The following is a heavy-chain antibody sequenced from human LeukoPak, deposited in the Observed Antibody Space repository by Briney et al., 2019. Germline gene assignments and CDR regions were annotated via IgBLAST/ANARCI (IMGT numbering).Heavy chain of an antibody. J-gene: IGHJ5*02. CDR2: IIPIFGTA. CDR1: GWTFSSYA. Sequence: ASLKVACKASGWTFSSYAISWVRQAPGQGLKWMGGIIPIFGTANYAQKFQGGVTITADKSTSTAYMELSSLRSEDTAVYYCARAPQYCSSTSCSLTLDPWGEGTRVTVSS. D-gene: IGHD2-2*01. V-gene: IGHV1-69*06. CDR3: ARAPQYCSSTSCSLTLDP.